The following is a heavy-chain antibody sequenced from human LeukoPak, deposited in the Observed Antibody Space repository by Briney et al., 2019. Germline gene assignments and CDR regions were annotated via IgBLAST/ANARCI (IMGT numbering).Heavy chain of an antibody. J-gene: IGHJ1*01. CDR2: ISGSGGST. V-gene: IGHV3-23*01. CDR3: AKGYYYDSSGYYSPEYFQH. Sequence: PGGSLRLSCAASGFTFSSYAMSWVRQAPGKGLEWVSAISGSGGSTYYADSVKGRFTISRDNSKNTLYLQMNSLRAEDTAVYYCAKGYYYDSSGYYSPEYFQHWGQGTLVTVSS. D-gene: IGHD3-22*01. CDR1: GFTFSSYA.